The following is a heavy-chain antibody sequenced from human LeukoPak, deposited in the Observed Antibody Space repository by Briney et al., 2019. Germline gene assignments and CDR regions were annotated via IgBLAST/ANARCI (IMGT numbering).Heavy chain of an antibody. CDR2: IIPIFGTA. CDR1: GGTFSSYA. J-gene: IGHJ4*02. D-gene: IGHD2-2*01. V-gene: IGHV1-69*13. Sequence: ASVKHSCKASGGTFSSYAINWVRQAPGQGLEWMGGIIPIFGTANYAQKFQDRVTITADESTSTAYMELSSLRSEDTAIYYCASRLYCSNTRCRNFPFAYWGQGTLVTVSS. CDR3: ASRLYCSNTRCRNFPFAY.